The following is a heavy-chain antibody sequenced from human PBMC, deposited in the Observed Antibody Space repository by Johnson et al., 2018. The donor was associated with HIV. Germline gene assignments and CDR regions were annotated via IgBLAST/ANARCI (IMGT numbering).Heavy chain of an antibody. CDR1: GFSFDDYA. Sequence: VQLVESGGGLVQPGRSLRLSCAASGFSFDDYAMHWVRQAPGKGLEWVANIKQDGSEKYYVDSVKGRFTISRDNAKNSLYLQMNSLRAEDTAVYYCARGGAYCGGDCNAFDIWGQGTMVTVSS. CDR2: IKQDGSEK. CDR3: ARGGAYCGGDCNAFDI. D-gene: IGHD2-21*02. J-gene: IGHJ3*02. V-gene: IGHV3-7*01.